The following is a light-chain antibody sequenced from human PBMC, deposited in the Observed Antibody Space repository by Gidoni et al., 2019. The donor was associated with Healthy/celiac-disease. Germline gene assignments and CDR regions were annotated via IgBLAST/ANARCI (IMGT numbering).Light chain of an antibody. V-gene: IGLV3-19*01. CDR1: SLRSYY. Sequence: SSELTQDPAVSVALGQPVRITCQGDSLRSYYASWYQQKPGQAPVLVIYGKNNRPSGIPDRFSGSSSGNTASLTSTGAQAEDEADYYCNSRDSSGNHLDVVFGGGTKLTVL. J-gene: IGLJ2*01. CDR3: NSRDSSGNHLDVV. CDR2: GKN.